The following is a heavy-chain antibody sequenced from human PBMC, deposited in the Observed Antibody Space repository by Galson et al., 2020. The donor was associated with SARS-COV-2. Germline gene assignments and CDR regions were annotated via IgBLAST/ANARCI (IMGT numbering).Heavy chain of an antibody. CDR2: ISYDGSNK. J-gene: IGHJ4*02. D-gene: IGHD3-22*01. Sequence: TGGSLRLSCAASGFTFSSYAMHWVRQAPGKGLEWVAVISYDGSNKYYADSVKGRFTISRDNSKNTLYLQMNSLRAEDTAVYYCATSRDYDSSGTPAPSYWCQGTLVTVSS. V-gene: IGHV3-30-3*01. CDR1: GFTFSSYA. CDR3: ATSRDYDSSGTPAPSY.